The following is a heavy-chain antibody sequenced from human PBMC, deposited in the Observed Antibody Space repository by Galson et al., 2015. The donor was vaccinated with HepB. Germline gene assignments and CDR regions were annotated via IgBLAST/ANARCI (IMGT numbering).Heavy chain of an antibody. CDR3: ARDRGSSSSPFDY. Sequence: SLRLSCAASGFTFSSYGMHWVRQAPGKGLEWVSSISSSSSYIYYADSVKGRFTISRDNAKNSLYLQMNSLRAEDTAVYYCARDRGSSSSPFDYWGQGTLVTVSS. D-gene: IGHD6-6*01. J-gene: IGHJ4*02. CDR2: ISSSSSYI. V-gene: IGHV3-21*01. CDR1: GFTFSSYG.